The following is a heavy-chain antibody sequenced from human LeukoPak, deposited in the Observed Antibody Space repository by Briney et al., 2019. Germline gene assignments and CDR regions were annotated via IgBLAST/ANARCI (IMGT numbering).Heavy chain of an antibody. J-gene: IGHJ4*02. CDR2: IYHSGST. CDR1: GYSISSGYY. Sequence: PSETLSLTCAVSGYSISSGYYGGWIRQPPGKGLEWIGSIYHSGSTYYNPSLKSRVTISVDTSKNQFSLKLSSVTAADTAVYYCARHVSIAVPGGDYWGQGTLVTVSS. V-gene: IGHV4-38-2*01. CDR3: ARHVSIAVPGGDY. D-gene: IGHD6-19*01.